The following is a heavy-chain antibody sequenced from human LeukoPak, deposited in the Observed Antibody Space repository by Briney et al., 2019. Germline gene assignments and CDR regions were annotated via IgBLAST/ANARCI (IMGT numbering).Heavy chain of an antibody. Sequence: SQTLSLTCTVSGGSISSGSYYWSWIRQPAGKGLEWIGRIYTSGSTNYNPSLKSRVTISVDTSKNQFSLKLSSVAAADTAVYYCARDADIVVVPAAMSDYYYYYYMDVWGKGTTVTVSS. CDR2: IYTSGST. CDR1: GGSISSGSYY. CDR3: ARDADIVVVPAAMSDYYYYYYMDV. V-gene: IGHV4-61*02. J-gene: IGHJ6*03. D-gene: IGHD2-2*01.